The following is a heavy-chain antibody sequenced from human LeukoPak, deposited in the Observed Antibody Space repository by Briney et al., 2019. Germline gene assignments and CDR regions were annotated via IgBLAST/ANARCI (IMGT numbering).Heavy chain of an antibody. CDR3: ARGPYGDDAFDI. V-gene: IGHV1-2*02. CDR2: INPNSGGT. D-gene: IGHD4-17*01. Sequence: ASVKVSCKASGYTFTGYYMHWVRQAPGQGLEWMGWINPNSGGTNYAQKFQGRVTTTRDTSISTAYMELSRLRSDDTAVYYCARGPYGDDAFDIWGQGTMVTVSS. J-gene: IGHJ3*02. CDR1: GYTFTGYY.